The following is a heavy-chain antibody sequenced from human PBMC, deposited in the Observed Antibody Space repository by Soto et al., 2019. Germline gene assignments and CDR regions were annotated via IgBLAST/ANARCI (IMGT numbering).Heavy chain of an antibody. J-gene: IGHJ6*02. D-gene: IGHD2-2*01. CDR2: INAGNGNT. CDR3: ARDPRYCSSTSCSIGGYGMDV. Sequence: ASVKVSCKASGYTFTSYAMHWVRQAPGQRLEWMGWINAGNGNTKYSQKFQGRVTITRDTSASTAYMELSSLRSEDTAVYYCARDPRYCSSTSCSIGGYGMDVWGQGTTVTVSS. V-gene: IGHV1-3*01. CDR1: GYTFTSYA.